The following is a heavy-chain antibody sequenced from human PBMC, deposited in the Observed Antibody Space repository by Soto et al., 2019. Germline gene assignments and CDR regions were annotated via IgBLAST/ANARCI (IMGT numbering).Heavy chain of an antibody. J-gene: IGHJ6*02. CDR3: ARDPPITGSLRGTPLMAV. Sequence: QLQLVQSGAEVKKPGDSVKVSCKDSGYSFTSYGISWVRQAPGQGLEWMGWISAYNGNTNYEQKFQGRVAMTTDSSTNTAYLELRTLRSDDAAVYYCARDPPITGSLRGTPLMAVWGQGTTVTVSS. V-gene: IGHV1-18*04. CDR2: ISAYNGNT. D-gene: IGHD1-20*01. CDR1: GYSFTSYG.